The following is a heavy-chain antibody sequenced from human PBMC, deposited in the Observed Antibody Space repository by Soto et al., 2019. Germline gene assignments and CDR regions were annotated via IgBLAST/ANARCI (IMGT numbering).Heavy chain of an antibody. D-gene: IGHD3-10*01. CDR3: ARVGKYYYGSGSQNYYYYGMAV. CDR1: GFTFSSYS. J-gene: IGHJ6*02. V-gene: IGHV3-48*02. CDR2: ISSSSSTI. Sequence: EVQLVESGGGLVQPGGSLRLSCAASGFTFSSYSMNWVRQAPGKGLEWVSYISSSSSTIYYAASVKGRFTIARDNAKNSLYLQMNSLRDEDTAVYYCARVGKYYYGSGSQNYYYYGMAVCGQGTTVTVSS.